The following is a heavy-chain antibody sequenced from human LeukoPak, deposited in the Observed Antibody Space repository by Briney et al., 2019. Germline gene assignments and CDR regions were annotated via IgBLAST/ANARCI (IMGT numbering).Heavy chain of an antibody. Sequence: SETLSLTCAVYGGSFSGYYWSWIRQPPGKGLEWIGEINHSGSTNHNPSLKSRVTISVDTSKNQFSLKLSSVTAADTAVYYCARGRPGGGGSWFDPWGQGTLVTVSS. CDR2: INHSGST. J-gene: IGHJ5*02. V-gene: IGHV4-34*01. CDR1: GGSFSGYY. CDR3: ARGRPGGGGSWFDP. D-gene: IGHD3-10*01.